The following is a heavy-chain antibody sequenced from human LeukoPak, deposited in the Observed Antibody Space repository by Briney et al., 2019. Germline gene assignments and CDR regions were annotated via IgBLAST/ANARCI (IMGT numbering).Heavy chain of an antibody. Sequence: SETLSLTCTVSGGSISSSSYYWGWIRQPPGKGLEWIGSIYYSGSTYYNPSLKSRVTISVDTSGNQFSLKLSSVTAADTAVYYCASLAVAGLSEGYWGQGTLVIVSS. CDR3: ASLAVAGLSEGY. J-gene: IGHJ4*02. CDR2: IYYSGST. CDR1: GGSISSSSYY. V-gene: IGHV4-39*01. D-gene: IGHD6-19*01.